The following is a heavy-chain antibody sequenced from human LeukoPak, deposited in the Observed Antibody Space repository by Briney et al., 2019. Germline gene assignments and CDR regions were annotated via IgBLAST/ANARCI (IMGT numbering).Heavy chain of an antibody. D-gene: IGHD4-17*01. V-gene: IGHV4-34*01. CDR1: GGSFSGYY. J-gene: IGHJ4*02. CDR3: ARYSNLLTVTKTAKVYYFDY. CDR2: INHSGST. Sequence: PSETLSLTCAVYGGSFSGYYWSWIRQPPGKGLEWIGEINHSGSTNYNPSLKSRVTMSVDTSKNQFSLKLSSVTAADTAVYYCARYSNLLTVTKTAKVYYFDYWGQGTLVTVSS.